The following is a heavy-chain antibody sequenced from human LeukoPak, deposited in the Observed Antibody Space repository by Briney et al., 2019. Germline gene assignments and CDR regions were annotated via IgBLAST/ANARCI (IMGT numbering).Heavy chain of an antibody. CDR3: ARYSSGYSYWYFDL. D-gene: IGHD6-19*01. Sequence: GSSVKVSCKASGGTSSSYAISWVRQAPGQGLEWMGRIIPIFGTANYAQKFQGRVTITADKSTSTAYMELSSLRSEDTAVYYCARYSSGYSYWYFDLWGRGTLVTVSS. CDR1: GGTSSSYA. J-gene: IGHJ2*01. V-gene: IGHV1-69*06. CDR2: IIPIFGTA.